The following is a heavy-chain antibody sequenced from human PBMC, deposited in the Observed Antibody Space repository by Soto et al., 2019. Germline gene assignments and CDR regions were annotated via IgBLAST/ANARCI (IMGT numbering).Heavy chain of an antibody. CDR2: IYYSGST. V-gene: IGHV4-39*01. Sequence: SETLSLTCTVSGGSISSSSYYWGWIRQPPGKGLEWIGSIYYSGSTYYNPSLKSRVTISVDTSKNQFSLKLSSVTAADTAVYYCARTPGKGDYVLDYWGQGTLVTVSS. J-gene: IGHJ4*02. CDR1: GGSISSSSYY. CDR3: ARTPGKGDYVLDY. D-gene: IGHD4-17*01.